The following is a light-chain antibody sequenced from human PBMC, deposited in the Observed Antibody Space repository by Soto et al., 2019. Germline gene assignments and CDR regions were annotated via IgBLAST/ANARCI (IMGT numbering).Light chain of an antibody. CDR3: YSPDSSGGI. V-gene: IGLV3-10*01. Sequence: SYELTQPPSLSVSPGQTARITCSGDAFPQKDAYWYQQRSGQAPVLVIYEDTKRPSGIPERFSGSSSGTTATLTISGAHVEDEGDYFCYSPDSSGGIFGGGTHLTVL. CDR2: EDT. CDR1: AFPQKD. J-gene: IGLJ2*01.